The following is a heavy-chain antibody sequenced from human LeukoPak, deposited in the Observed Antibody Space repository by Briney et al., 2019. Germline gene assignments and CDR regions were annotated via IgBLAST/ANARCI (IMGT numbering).Heavy chain of an antibody. CDR3: AREGIAAAGIQH. V-gene: IGHV1-2*02. CDR2: INRNSGGT. D-gene: IGHD6-13*01. Sequence: ASVTVSCMASGYTFTGYYVHWVGQAPGQGLEWLGWINRNSGGTNYAQKFQGRVTMTRDKSISTAYMELSRLRSDDTAVYYCAREGIAAAGIQHWGQGTLVTVSS. J-gene: IGHJ1*01. CDR1: GYTFTGYY.